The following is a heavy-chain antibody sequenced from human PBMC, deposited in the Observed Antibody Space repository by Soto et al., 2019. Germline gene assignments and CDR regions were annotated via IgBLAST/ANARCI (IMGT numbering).Heavy chain of an antibody. D-gene: IGHD3-10*01. Sequence: PGVSLIVSCASSGFTFSAYLMHWVRQAPGKGLVWVSRINYDGSSTDYADSVKGRFTISRDNAKNTLYLQMNTLTAEDTAVYYCTRGPRPTSVGTGAYWGQGTLVTVSS. J-gene: IGHJ4*02. CDR3: TRGPRPTSVGTGAY. V-gene: IGHV3-74*01. CDR1: GFTFSAYL. CDR2: INYDGSST.